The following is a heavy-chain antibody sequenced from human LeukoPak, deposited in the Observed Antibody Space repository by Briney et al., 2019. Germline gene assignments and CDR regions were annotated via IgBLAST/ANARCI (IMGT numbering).Heavy chain of an antibody. CDR3: AKEGMHIAVAGRNAFDI. CDR1: GFTLSSYG. D-gene: IGHD6-19*01. J-gene: IGHJ3*02. V-gene: IGHV3-30*18. CDR2: ISYDGSNK. Sequence: GGSLRLSCAASGFTLSSYGMHWVRQAPGKGLEWVAVISYDGSNKYYADSVKGRFTISRDNSKNTLYLQMNSLRAEDTAVYYCAKEGMHIAVAGRNAFDIWGQGTMVTVSS.